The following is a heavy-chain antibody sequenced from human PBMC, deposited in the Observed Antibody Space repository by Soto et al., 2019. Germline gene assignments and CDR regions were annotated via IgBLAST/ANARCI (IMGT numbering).Heavy chain of an antibody. CDR3: ARWSIAARPYYYYMDV. CDR1: GDSVSSNSAA. Sequence: SQTLSLTCAISGDSVSSNSAAWNWIRQSPSRGLEWLGRTYYRSKWYNDYAVSVKSRITINPDTSKNQFSLQLNSVTPEDTAVYYCARWSIAARPYYYYMDVWGKGTTVTVSS. J-gene: IGHJ6*03. D-gene: IGHD6-6*01. CDR2: TYYRSKWYN. V-gene: IGHV6-1*01.